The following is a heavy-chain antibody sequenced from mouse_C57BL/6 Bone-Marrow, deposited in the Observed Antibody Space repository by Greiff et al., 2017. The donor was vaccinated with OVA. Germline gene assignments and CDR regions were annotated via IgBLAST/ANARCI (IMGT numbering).Heavy chain of an antibody. CDR2: IWSGGST. Sequence: VKLEESGPGLVQPSQSLSITCTVSGFSLTSYGVHWVRQSPGKGLEWLGVIWSGGSTDYNAAFISRLSISKDNSKSQVFFKMNSLQAYDTAIYYCARKAVVATDAMDYWGQGTSVTVSS. V-gene: IGHV2-2*01. CDR1: GFSLTSYG. D-gene: IGHD1-1*01. J-gene: IGHJ4*01. CDR3: ARKAVVATDAMDY.